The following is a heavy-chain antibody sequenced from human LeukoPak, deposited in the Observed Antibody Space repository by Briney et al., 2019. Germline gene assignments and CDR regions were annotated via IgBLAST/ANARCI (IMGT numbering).Heavy chain of an antibody. CDR2: ISSSGNTI. CDR1: GFTFSSYE. CDR3: ARGLRQWLLTYYFDY. D-gene: IGHD6-19*01. Sequence: PGGSLRLSCAASGFTFSSYEMNWVRRAPGKGLEWISYISSSGNTIYYTDSVKGRFTISRDNAKNSLFLQMNSLRAEDTAVYYCARGLRQWLLTYYFDYWGQGTLVTVSS. V-gene: IGHV3-48*03. J-gene: IGHJ4*02.